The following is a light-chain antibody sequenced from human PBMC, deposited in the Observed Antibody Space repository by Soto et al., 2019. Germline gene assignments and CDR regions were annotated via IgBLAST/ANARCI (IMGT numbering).Light chain of an antibody. Sequence: QSVLTQPASVSGSPGQSITISCTGTSSDVGGYNYVSWYQQHPGKAPKLMIYEVSTRPSGVSNRFSGSKSGNTASLTISGLQAEDEADYYCSSYTSSSTPRVFGTGTKVTGL. J-gene: IGLJ1*01. CDR3: SSYTSSSTPRV. CDR1: SSDVGGYNY. CDR2: EVS. V-gene: IGLV2-14*01.